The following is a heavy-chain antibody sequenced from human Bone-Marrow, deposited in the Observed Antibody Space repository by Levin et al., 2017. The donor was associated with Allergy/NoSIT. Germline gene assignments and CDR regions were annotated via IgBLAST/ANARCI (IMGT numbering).Heavy chain of an antibody. CDR2: INPNSGGT. Sequence: ASVKVSCKASGYTFTGYYMHWVRQAPGQGLEWMGWINPNSGGTNYAQKFQGRVTMTRDTSISTAYMELSRLRSDDTAVYYCARDSQWGYGSFFYWGQGTLVTVSS. J-gene: IGHJ4*02. D-gene: IGHD5-18*01. CDR3: ARDSQWGYGSFFY. CDR1: GYTFTGYY. V-gene: IGHV1-2*02.